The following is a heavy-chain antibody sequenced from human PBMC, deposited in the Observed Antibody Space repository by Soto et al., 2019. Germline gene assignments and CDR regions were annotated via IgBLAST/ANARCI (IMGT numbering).Heavy chain of an antibody. Sequence: GGSLRLSCAASGFTFSSYGMHWVRQAPGKGLEWVAVIWYDGSNKYYADSVKGRFTISRDNSKNTLYLQMNSLRAEDTAVYYCARAEQQLDYFDYWGQGTLVTVSS. J-gene: IGHJ4*02. CDR3: ARAEQQLDYFDY. CDR2: IWYDGSNK. CDR1: GFTFSSYG. V-gene: IGHV3-33*01. D-gene: IGHD6-13*01.